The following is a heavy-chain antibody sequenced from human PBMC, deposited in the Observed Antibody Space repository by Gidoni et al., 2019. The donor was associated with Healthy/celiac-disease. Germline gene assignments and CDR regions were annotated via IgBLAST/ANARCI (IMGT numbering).Heavy chain of an antibody. CDR1: GGSISSGSYY. J-gene: IGHJ6*02. Sequence: QVQLQESGPGLVKPSQTLSLTCTVSGGSISSGSYYWSWIRQPAGKGLEWIGRIYTSGSTNYNPSLKSRVTISVDTSKNQFSLKLSSVTAADTAVYYCARDPPYYDSSGYYVGSYGVDVWGQGTTVTVSS. D-gene: IGHD3-22*01. CDR3: ARDPPYYDSSGYYVGSYGVDV. V-gene: IGHV4-61*02. CDR2: IYTSGST.